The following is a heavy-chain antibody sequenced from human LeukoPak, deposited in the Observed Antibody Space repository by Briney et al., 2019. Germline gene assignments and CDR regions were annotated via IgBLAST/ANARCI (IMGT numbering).Heavy chain of an antibody. CDR2: TYYRSTWYN. D-gene: IGHD2-2*01. CDR3: ARRLTQYDCFDP. V-gene: IGHV6-1*01. Sequence: SQTLSLTCAISGDSVSSNSVTWNWIRQSPSRGLEWLGSTYYRSTWYNDYAVSVRGRITVNPDTYKNQFSLHLNSVPPEDTAVYYCARRLTQYDCFDPWGQGILVTVSS. J-gene: IGHJ5*02. CDR1: GDSVSSNSVT.